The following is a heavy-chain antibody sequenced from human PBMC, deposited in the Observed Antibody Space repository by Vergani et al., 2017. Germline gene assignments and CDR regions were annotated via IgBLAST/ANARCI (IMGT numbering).Heavy chain of an antibody. CDR2: MNPNSGNT. CDR1: GGTFSSYD. CDR3: ARGSLRTLWELRRFECAFDI. J-gene: IGHJ3*02. Sequence: QVQLVQSGAEVKKPGSSVKVSCKASGGTFSSYDINWVRQATGQGLEWMGWMNPNSGNTGYAQKFQGRVTMTRNTSISTAYMELSSLRSEDTAVYYCARGSLRTLWELRRFECAFDIWGQGTMVTVSS. D-gene: IGHD1-26*01. V-gene: IGHV1-8*02.